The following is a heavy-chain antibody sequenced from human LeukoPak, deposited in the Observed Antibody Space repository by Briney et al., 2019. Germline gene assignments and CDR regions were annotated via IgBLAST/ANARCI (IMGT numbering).Heavy chain of an antibody. CDR3: ASHTAMANFDY. D-gene: IGHD5-18*01. V-gene: IGHV4-61*02. Sequence: SETLSLTCTVSGGSISSGSYYWSWIRQPAGKGLEWIGRIYTSGSTNYNPSLKSRVTISVDTSKNQFSLKLSSVTAADTAVYYCASHTAMANFDYWGQGTLVTASS. CDR1: GGSISSGSYY. J-gene: IGHJ4*02. CDR2: IYTSGST.